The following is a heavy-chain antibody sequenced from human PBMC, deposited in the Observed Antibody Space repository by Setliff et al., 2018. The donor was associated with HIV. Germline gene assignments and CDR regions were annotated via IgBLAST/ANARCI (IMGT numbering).Heavy chain of an antibody. Sequence: PGGSLRLSCAASGFTFSSYSMNWVRQAPGKGLKWVSSISSSSSYINYADSVKGRFTISRDNAKNSLYLQMNSLRAEDTAVYYCARGNQQLVFDYWGQGTPVTVLL. D-gene: IGHD6-13*01. CDR3: ARGNQQLVFDY. CDR1: GFTFSSYS. V-gene: IGHV3-21*01. J-gene: IGHJ4*02. CDR2: ISSSSSYI.